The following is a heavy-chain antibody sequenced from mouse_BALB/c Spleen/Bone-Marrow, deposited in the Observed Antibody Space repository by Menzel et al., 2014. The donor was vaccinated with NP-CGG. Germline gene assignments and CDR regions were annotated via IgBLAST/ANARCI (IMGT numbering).Heavy chain of an antibody. CDR3: ARDKGRVFFDY. CDR1: GFTFTDYY. J-gene: IGHJ2*01. CDR2: IRNKANGYPT. Sequence: EVKVVESGGALVQPGGSLRLSCATSGFTFTDYYMNWVRQPPGKALEWLGFIRNKANGYPTEYIASVMGRFTISRDNSHSILYLQMNTLRAEDSATYYCARDKGRVFFDYWGQGTTLTVSS. V-gene: IGHV7-3*02.